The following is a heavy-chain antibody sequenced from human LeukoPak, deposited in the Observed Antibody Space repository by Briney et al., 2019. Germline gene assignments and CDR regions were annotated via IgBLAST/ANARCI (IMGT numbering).Heavy chain of an antibody. J-gene: IGHJ5*02. V-gene: IGHV4-59*01. CDR2: IYSSGST. CDR3: ARADPNASGYFYRFNWFDP. D-gene: IGHD3-10*01. Sequence: SETLSLTCTVSGGSISSYYWNWVRQPPGKGLEWIGNIYSSGSTDYNPSLKSRVTISLDTSKFQFSLRLNSATAADTAVYYCARADPNASGYFYRFNWFDPWGRGTLVTVSS. CDR1: GGSISSYY.